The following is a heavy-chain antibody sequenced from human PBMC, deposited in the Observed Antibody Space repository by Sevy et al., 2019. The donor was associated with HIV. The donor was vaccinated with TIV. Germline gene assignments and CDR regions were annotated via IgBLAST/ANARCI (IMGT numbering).Heavy chain of an antibody. J-gene: IGHJ4*02. CDR2: FDEDGEI. D-gene: IGHD2-2*01. Sequence: ASVKVSCKVSGYTLTALSMHWVRQAPGKGLEWMGGFDEDGEIMYAQKFQGRVTMTEDTSTDTAYMELSSLRSEDTAMYYWATDIVVGRDYWGQGTLVTVSS. CDR1: GYTLTALS. CDR3: ATDIVVGRDY. V-gene: IGHV1-24*01.